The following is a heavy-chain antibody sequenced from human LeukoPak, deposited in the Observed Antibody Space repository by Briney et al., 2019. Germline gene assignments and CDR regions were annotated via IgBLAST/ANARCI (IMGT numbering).Heavy chain of an antibody. CDR1: GFTFSSYA. D-gene: IGHD2-2*02. Sequence: GRSLRLSCAASGFTFSSYAMHWVRQAPGKGLEWVAIISYDGSNKYYADSVKGRFTISRDNSKNTLYLQMNSLRAEDTAVYYCARDLYCSSTSCYRGYFDYWGLGTLVTVSS. CDR2: ISYDGSNK. J-gene: IGHJ4*02. CDR3: ARDLYCSSTSCYRGYFDY. V-gene: IGHV3-30-3*01.